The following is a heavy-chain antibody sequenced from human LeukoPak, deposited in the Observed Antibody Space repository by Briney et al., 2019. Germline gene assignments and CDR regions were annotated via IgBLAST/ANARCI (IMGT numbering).Heavy chain of an antibody. CDR2: IKEDGSEK. J-gene: IGHJ3*02. D-gene: IGHD3-16*01. CDR1: GFTFGSYW. Sequence: PGGSLRLSCAASGFTFGSYWMSWVRQAPGKGLEWVASIKEDGSEKYYVDSVKGRFTISRDNAKDSLYLQMNSLRAEDTAVYYCARDRIPSNYVNSDAFDIWGEGTMVTVSS. V-gene: IGHV3-7*01. CDR3: ARDRIPSNYVNSDAFDI.